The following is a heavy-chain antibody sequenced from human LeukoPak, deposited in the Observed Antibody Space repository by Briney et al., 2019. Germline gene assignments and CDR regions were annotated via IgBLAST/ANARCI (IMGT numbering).Heavy chain of an antibody. Sequence: GGSLRLSCAASGFTFSTFAMIWVRQPPGKGLEWVSSISSSSSYIYYADSVKGRFTISRDNAKNSLYLQMNSLRAEDTAVYYCARVIAAAGDDAFDIWGQGTMVTVSS. CDR2: ISSSSSYI. CDR1: GFTFSTFA. J-gene: IGHJ3*02. CDR3: ARVIAAAGDDAFDI. V-gene: IGHV3-21*01. D-gene: IGHD6-13*01.